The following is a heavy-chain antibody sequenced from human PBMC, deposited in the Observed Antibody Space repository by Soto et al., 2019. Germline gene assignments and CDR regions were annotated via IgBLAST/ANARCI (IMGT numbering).Heavy chain of an antibody. CDR1: GGSFSGYY. V-gene: IGHV4-34*01. CDR2: INHSGST. D-gene: IGHD4-17*01. J-gene: IGHJ3*02. CDR3: ARATTVVNFFDI. Sequence: SETLSLTCAVYGGSFSGYYWSWIRQPPGKGLEWIGEINHSGSTNYNPSLKSRVTISVDTSKNQFSLKLSSVTAADTAVYYCARATTVVNFFDIWGQGTMVTVSS.